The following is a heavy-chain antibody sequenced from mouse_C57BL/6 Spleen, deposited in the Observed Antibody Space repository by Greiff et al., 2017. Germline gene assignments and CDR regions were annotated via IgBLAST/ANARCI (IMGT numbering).Heavy chain of an antibody. CDR1: GYSITSDY. D-gene: IGHD2-3*01. Sequence: EVKLQESGPGLAKPSQTLSLTCSVTGYSITSDYWNWIRTFPGNKLEYMGYISYSGSTYYNPSLKSRISITRDTSKNQYYLQLNSVTTEYTATYXCARSPWLLGAMDYWGQGTSVTVSS. CDR2: ISYSGST. V-gene: IGHV3-8*01. J-gene: IGHJ4*01. CDR3: ARSPWLLGAMDY.